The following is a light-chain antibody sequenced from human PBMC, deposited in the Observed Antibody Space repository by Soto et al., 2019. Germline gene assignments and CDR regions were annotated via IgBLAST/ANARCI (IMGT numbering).Light chain of an antibody. V-gene: IGKV1-33*01. CDR3: QQYDDLPS. J-gene: IGKJ4*01. CDR1: QDISNY. CDR2: DAS. Sequence: DIQMTQSPSSLSASVGDRVTITCQASQDISNYLNWYQQKPGKAPKLLIYDASNLETGVPSRFSGSGCGTDFTFTISSLQPADIATYYWQQYDDLPSFGGGTKVDI.